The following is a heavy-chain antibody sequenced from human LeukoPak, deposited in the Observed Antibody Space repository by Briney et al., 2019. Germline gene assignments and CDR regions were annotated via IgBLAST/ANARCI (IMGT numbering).Heavy chain of an antibody. CDR2: IKQDGSDK. J-gene: IGHJ6*02. V-gene: IGHV3-7*01. CDR1: GFIFSAYW. D-gene: IGHD3-10*01. Sequence: GGSLRLSCAASGFIFSAYWMSWVRQAPGKGLEWVGNIKQDGSDKNYVDSVRGRFTISRDNAKSSVYLQMNSLRDEDAAVYYCARLGSYYDMDVWGPGTTVTVSS. CDR3: ARLGSYYDMDV.